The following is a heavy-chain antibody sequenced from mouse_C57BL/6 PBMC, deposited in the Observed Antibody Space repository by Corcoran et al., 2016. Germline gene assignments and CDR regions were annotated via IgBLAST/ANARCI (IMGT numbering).Heavy chain of an antibody. CDR3: ARPGSSLYYYAMDY. V-gene: IGHV9-3*01. CDR1: GYTFTTYG. D-gene: IGHD1-1*01. Sequence: QIQLVQSGPELKKPGETVKISCKASGYTFTTYGMSWVKQAPGKGLKWMGWINTYSGVPTYADDFKGRFAFSLETSASTAYLQINNLKNEDTATYVCARPGSSLYYYAMDYWGQGTSVTVSS. J-gene: IGHJ4*01. CDR2: INTYSGVP.